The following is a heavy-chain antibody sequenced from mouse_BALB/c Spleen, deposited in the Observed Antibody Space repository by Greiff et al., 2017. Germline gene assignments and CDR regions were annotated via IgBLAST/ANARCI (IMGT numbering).Heavy chain of an antibody. V-gene: IGHV5-6-5*01. CDR3: ARVLYYDYDGFAY. D-gene: IGHD2-4*01. Sequence: DVQLQESGGGLVKPGGSLKLSCAASGFTFSSYAMSWVRQTPEKRLEWVASISSGGSTYYPDSVKGRFTISRDNARNILYLQMSSLRSEDTAMYYCARVLYYDYDGFAYWGQGTLVTVSA. CDR2: ISSGGST. J-gene: IGHJ3*01. CDR1: GFTFSSYA.